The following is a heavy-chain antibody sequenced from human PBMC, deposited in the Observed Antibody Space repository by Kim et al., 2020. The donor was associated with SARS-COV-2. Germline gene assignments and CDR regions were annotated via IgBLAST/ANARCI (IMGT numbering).Heavy chain of an antibody. V-gene: IGHV4-59*01. CDR2: VYDSVTA. CDR1: GGSLSGYY. CDR3: VRGVPRFDP. J-gene: IGHJ5*02. D-gene: IGHD3-10*01. Sequence: SETLSLTCSVSGGSLSGYYWSWIRHSPAKGLEWIGSVYDSVTAYYDPSFKSRASISTAKSKNHFSLDLRSVTAEETARYYCVRGVPRFDPWGQGILITVS.